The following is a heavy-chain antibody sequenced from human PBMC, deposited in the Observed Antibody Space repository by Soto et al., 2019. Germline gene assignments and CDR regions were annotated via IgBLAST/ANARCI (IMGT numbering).Heavy chain of an antibody. Sequence: DVQLVESGGGLVQPGGSLRLSCAASGFTFRSYDINWVRQAPGKGLEWVSYISSGGDKLHYADSVKGRFTISRDNAKNSLWLQMNSLRAEDTAVYYCARVLGPRRFLAWLGLVGGMDVWGQGTTVTVSS. V-gene: IGHV3-48*03. CDR3: ARVLGPRRFLAWLGLVGGMDV. CDR2: ISSGGDKL. CDR1: GFTFRSYD. J-gene: IGHJ6*02. D-gene: IGHD3-3*01.